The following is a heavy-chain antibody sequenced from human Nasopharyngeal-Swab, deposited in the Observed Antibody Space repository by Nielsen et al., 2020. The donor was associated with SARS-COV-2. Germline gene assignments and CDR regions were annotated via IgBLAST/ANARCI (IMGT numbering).Heavy chain of an antibody. V-gene: IGHV3-11*01. J-gene: IGHJ4*02. Sequence: WIRQPPGKGLEWVSYISSSGSTIYYADSVKGRFTISRDNAKNSLYLQMNSLRAEDTAVYYCARTSRGYDVLAGYYIRYYFDYWGQGTLVTVSS. CDR2: ISSSGSTI. CDR3: ARTSRGYDVLAGYYIRYYFDY. D-gene: IGHD3-9*01.